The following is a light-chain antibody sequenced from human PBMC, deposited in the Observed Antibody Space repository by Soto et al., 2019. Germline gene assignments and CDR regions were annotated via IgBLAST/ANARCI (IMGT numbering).Light chain of an antibody. J-gene: IGKJ1*01. Sequence: DVQMTQSPSSLSASVGDRVTITCRASQSISNYLNWYQQKPGKAPNLLIYAAFSLHSAVPSRFSGSGSGTDFTLTISSLQPGDFATYYCQQSYSTPRTFGQETKVEIK. CDR3: QQSYSTPRT. V-gene: IGKV1-39*01. CDR2: AAF. CDR1: QSISNY.